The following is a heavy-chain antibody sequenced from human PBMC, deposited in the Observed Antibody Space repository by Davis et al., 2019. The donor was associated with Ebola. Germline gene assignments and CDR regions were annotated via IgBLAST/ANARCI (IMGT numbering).Heavy chain of an antibody. D-gene: IGHD1-26*01. CDR1: GGSFSGYY. CDR2: INHSGST. J-gene: IGHJ4*02. CDR3: ARGPSVVGLDY. Sequence: SETLSLTCAVYGGSFSGYYWSWIRQPPGKGLEWIGEINHSGSTNYNPSLKSRVTISVDTSKNQFSLKLSSVTAEDTAVYYCARGPSVVGLDYWGQGTLVTVSS. V-gene: IGHV4-34*01.